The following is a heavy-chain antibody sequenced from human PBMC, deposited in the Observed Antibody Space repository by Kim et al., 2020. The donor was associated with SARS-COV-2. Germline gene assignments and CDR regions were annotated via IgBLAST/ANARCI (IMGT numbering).Heavy chain of an antibody. J-gene: IGHJ6*03. V-gene: IGHV4-59*01. CDR2: IYYSGST. Sequence: SETLSLTCTVSGGSIINYYWSWIRQPPGKGLEWIGYIYYSGSTNYNPSLKSRVTISVDTSKNQFSLKLNSVTAADTAVYYCARVDTMVPRHYYMDVWGKGTTVTVSS. CDR1: GGSIINYY. D-gene: IGHD3-10*01. CDR3: ARVDTMVPRHYYMDV.